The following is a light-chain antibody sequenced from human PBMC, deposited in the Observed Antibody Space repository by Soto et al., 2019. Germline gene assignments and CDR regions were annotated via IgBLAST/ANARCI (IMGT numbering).Light chain of an antibody. CDR3: AAWDDSLNGHVV. Sequence: QSVLTQPPSASGTPGQRVTISCSGSSSNIERNTVNWYQHLPGTAPKLLIYGNNQRPSGVPDRISGSKSGTSASLAISGLQSEDEADYHCAAWDDSLNGHVVFGGGTKLTVL. V-gene: IGLV1-44*01. CDR1: SSNIERNT. J-gene: IGLJ2*01. CDR2: GNN.